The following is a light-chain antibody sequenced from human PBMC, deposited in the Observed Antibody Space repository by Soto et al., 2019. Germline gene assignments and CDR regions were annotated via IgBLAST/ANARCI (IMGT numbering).Light chain of an antibody. Sequence: EIVMTQSPATLSVSLGDRATLSCRASQSVSSSYLAWYQQKPGQAPRLLIYGASSRATGIPDRFSGSGSGTDFTLTISRLEPEDFAVYYCQQYGSSLPWTFGQGTKVDIK. V-gene: IGKV3-20*01. J-gene: IGKJ1*01. CDR1: QSVSSSY. CDR2: GAS. CDR3: QQYGSSLPWT.